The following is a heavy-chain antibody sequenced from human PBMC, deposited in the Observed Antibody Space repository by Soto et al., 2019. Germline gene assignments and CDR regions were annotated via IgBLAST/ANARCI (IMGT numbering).Heavy chain of an antibody. CDR2: ISAYNGNT. J-gene: IGHJ6*02. CDR1: GYTFTSYG. CDR3: ARGGRHDSSGYYLPFSGMDV. Sequence: ASVKVSCKASGYTFTSYGISWVRQAPGQGLEWMGWISAYNGNTNYAQKLQGRVTMTTDTSTSTAYMELRSLRSDDAAVYYCARGGRHDSSGYYLPFSGMDVWGQGTTVTVSS. V-gene: IGHV1-18*01. D-gene: IGHD3-22*01.